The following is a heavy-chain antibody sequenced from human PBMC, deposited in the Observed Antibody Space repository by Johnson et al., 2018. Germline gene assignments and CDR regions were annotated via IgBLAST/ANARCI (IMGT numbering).Heavy chain of an antibody. Sequence: VQLVQSGGGLVKPGGSLRLSCVASGFTFSSVWMSWVRQAPGKGLEWVGRCRSKADGGTSDYAAPVKGRFTVARDDSKDTLYLQLNSLEIEDTAVYYCTVRMGPTGSYWGQGTLVTVSS. CDR3: TVRMGPTGSY. J-gene: IGHJ4*02. CDR2: CRSKADGGTS. CDR1: GFTFSSVW. V-gene: IGHV3-15*05. D-gene: IGHD1-1*01.